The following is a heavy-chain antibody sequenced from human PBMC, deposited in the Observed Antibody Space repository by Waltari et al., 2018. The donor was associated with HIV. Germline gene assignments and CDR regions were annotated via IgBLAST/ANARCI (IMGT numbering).Heavy chain of an antibody. V-gene: IGHV1-2*02. CDR1: GYTFTGYY. CDR3: VRDRLEGAFDI. D-gene: IGHD3-3*01. CDR2: ISPNSGGT. Sequence: QVQLVQSGAEVKKTGASVKVSCKASGYTFTGYYMNWVRQAPGQGLEWMGWISPNSGGTNYAQKFQGRVTMTRDTSISTAYMDLSRLRSDDTAVYYCVRDRLEGAFDIWGQGTIVTVSS. J-gene: IGHJ3*02.